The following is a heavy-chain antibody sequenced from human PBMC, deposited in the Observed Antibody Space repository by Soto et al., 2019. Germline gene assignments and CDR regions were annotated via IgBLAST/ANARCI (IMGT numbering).Heavy chain of an antibody. V-gene: IGHV3-23*01. CDR3: AKENGVNWFDP. D-gene: IGHD2-8*01. CDR2: ISGSGAKI. J-gene: IGHJ5*02. CDR1: GFTFSTYA. Sequence: GGSLRLSCTGSGFTFSTYAMNWVRQAPGRGLEWVATISGSGAKIDYSDSVKGRFTISRDNSKNTLSLQMSSLRAEDTAVYYCAKENGVNWFDPWGQGTLVTVSS.